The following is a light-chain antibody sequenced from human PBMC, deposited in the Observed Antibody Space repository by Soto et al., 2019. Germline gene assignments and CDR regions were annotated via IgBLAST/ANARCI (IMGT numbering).Light chain of an antibody. CDR3: QQYDSVPIT. Sequence: EIVLTQSPGTLSLSPGERATLSCRASQSISSNNLVWYQQKPGQAPSFLIYGASSRATSIPDRFSGSGSGTDFTLTISRLEPTDFAVYYCQQYDSVPITFGGGTKVEIK. CDR2: GAS. V-gene: IGKV3-20*01. CDR1: QSISSNN. J-gene: IGKJ4*01.